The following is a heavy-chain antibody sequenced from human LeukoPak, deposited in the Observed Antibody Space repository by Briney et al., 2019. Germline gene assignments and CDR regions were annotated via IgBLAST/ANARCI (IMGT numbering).Heavy chain of an antibody. CDR3: ARGSIAAAGTGY. V-gene: IGHV4-30-2*01. Sequence: SETLSLTCAVSGGSISSGGYSWSWIRQPPGKGLEWIGYIYHSGSTYYNPSLKSRVTISVDRSKNQFSLKLSSVTAADTAVYYCARGSIAAAGTGYWGQGTLVTVSS. CDR1: GGSISSGGYS. D-gene: IGHD6-13*01. J-gene: IGHJ4*02. CDR2: IYHSGST.